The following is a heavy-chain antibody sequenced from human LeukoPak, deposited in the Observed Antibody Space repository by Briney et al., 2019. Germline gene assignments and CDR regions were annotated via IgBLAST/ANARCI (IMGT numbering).Heavy chain of an antibody. CDR1: GYTFTSYG. V-gene: IGHV1-18*01. Sequence: ASVKVSCKASGYTFTSYGISWVRQAPGQGLEWMGWISAYNGNTNYAQKLQGRVTMTTDTSTSTAYMELRSLRSDDTAVYYCARERKYYDILTGYHNWFDPWGQGTLVTVSS. D-gene: IGHD3-9*01. J-gene: IGHJ5*02. CDR2: ISAYNGNT. CDR3: ARERKYYDILTGYHNWFDP.